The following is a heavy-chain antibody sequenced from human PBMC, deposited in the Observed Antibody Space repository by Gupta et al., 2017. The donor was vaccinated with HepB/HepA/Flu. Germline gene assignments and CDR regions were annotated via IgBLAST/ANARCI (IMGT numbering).Heavy chain of an antibody. CDR1: GFTFSSYG. CDR3: ARDREITIFGVVLKYFDY. J-gene: IGHJ4*02. D-gene: IGHD3-3*01. V-gene: IGHV3-33*01. CDR2: IWYDGSNK. Sequence: QVQLVESGGGVVQPGRSLRLSCAASGFTFSSYGMHWVRQPPGKGLEWVAVIWYDGSNKYYADSVKGRFTISRDNSKNTLYLQMNSLRAEDTAVYYCARDREITIFGVVLKYFDYWGQGTLVTGSS.